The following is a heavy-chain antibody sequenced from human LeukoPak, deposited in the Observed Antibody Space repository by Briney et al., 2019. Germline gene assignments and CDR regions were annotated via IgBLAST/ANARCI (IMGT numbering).Heavy chain of an antibody. D-gene: IGHD3-22*01. J-gene: IGHJ5*02. CDR1: GGSISSYY. CDR2: IYTSGST. Sequence: SETLSLTCTVSGGSISSYYWSWIRQPAGKGLEWIGRIYTSGSTNYNPSLKSRVTMSVDTSKNQFSLKLSSVTAADTAVYYCARRKGYYDSSGYQVWFDPWGQGTLVTVSS. CDR3: ARRKGYYDSSGYQVWFDP. V-gene: IGHV4-4*07.